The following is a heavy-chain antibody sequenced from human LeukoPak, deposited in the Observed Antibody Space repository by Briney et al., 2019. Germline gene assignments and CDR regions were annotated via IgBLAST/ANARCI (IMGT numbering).Heavy chain of an antibody. D-gene: IGHD1-14*01. J-gene: IGHJ4*02. Sequence: ASVKVSCKASGYTFTSYGISWVRQAPGQGLEWMGIINPSGGSTSYAQKFQGRVTMTRDTSTSTVYMELSSLRSEDTAVYYCARSVSYYFDYWGQGTLVTVSS. V-gene: IGHV1-46*01. CDR3: ARSVSYYFDY. CDR1: GYTFTSYG. CDR2: INPSGGST.